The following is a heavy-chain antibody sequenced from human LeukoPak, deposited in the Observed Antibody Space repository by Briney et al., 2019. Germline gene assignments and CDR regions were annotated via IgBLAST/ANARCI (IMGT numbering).Heavy chain of an antibody. V-gene: IGHV3-48*04. CDR1: GFTFSSYS. Sequence: PGGSLRLSCAASGFTFSSYSMNWVRQAPGKGLEWVSYISSSSSTIYYADSVKGRFTISRDNAKNSLYLQMNSLRAEDTAVYYCATTVCRWHEWYMDVWGKGTTVTVSS. CDR2: ISSSSSTI. D-gene: IGHD3-3*01. J-gene: IGHJ6*03. CDR3: ATTVCRWHEWYMDV.